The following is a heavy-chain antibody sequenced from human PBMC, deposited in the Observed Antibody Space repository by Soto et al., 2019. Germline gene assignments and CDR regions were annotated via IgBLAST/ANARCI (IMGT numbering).Heavy chain of an antibody. V-gene: IGHV4-34*01. D-gene: IGHD3-3*01. Sequence: ETLSLTCAVYGGSFSGYYWSWIRQPPGKGLEWIGEINHSGSTNYNPSLKSRVTISVDTSKNQFSLKLSSVTAADTAVYYCARGYYDFWSGYYDAFDIWGQGTMVT. J-gene: IGHJ3*02. CDR1: GGSFSGYY. CDR3: ARGYYDFWSGYYDAFDI. CDR2: INHSGST.